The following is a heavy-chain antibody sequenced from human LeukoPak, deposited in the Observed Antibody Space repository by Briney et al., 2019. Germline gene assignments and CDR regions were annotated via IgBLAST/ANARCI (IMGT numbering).Heavy chain of an antibody. D-gene: IGHD3-10*01. CDR1: GFTVSSNY. CDR2: IYSGGST. V-gene: IGHV3-66*02. CDR3: AGAYGSGSYSAFDI. J-gene: IGHJ3*02. Sequence: PGGSLRLSCAASGFTVSSNYMSWVRQAPGKGLEWVSVIYSGGSTYNADSVKGRFTISRDNSKNTLYLQMNSLRAEDTAVYYCAGAYGSGSYSAFDIWGQGTMVTVSS.